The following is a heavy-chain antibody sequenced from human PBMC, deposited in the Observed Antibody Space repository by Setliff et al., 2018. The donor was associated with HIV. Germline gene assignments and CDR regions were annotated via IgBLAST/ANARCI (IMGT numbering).Heavy chain of an antibody. D-gene: IGHD3-22*01. V-gene: IGHV4-59*01. CDR3: ARQITSVTTEKLVVNDAFDI. Sequence: SETLSLTCSVSNDSITYYYWNWIRQPPGKGLEWIGNIFDSENTNYNPSLKSRVTMSVDTSKNQFSLKLSSVTAADTAVHYCARQITSVTTEKLVVNDAFDIWGQGIMVTVSS. J-gene: IGHJ3*02. CDR1: NDSITYYY. CDR2: IFDSENT.